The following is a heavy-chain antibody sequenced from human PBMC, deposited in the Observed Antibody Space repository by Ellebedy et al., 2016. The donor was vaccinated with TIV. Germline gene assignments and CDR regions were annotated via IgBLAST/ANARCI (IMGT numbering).Heavy chain of an antibody. CDR3: VRRIQMGTISPSGSAAWLDP. V-gene: IGHV4-59*08. J-gene: IGHJ5*02. CDR1: GGSMRSYY. CDR2: IYYSGTT. Sequence: SETLSLXXSVSGGSMRSYYWSWIRHSPGKELEWIGNIYYSGTTNYNPSLESRVTMSVDTSKNQFSLRLTSVTAGDTAVYYCVRRIQMGTISPSGSAAWLDPWGQGALVTVSS. D-gene: IGHD5-24*01.